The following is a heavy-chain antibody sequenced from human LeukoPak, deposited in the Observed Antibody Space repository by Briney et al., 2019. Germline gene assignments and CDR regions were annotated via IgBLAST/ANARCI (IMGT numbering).Heavy chain of an antibody. V-gene: IGHV1-18*01. Sequence: PVASVKVSCKPSGYTFTSYGISWVRQAPGQGLEWMGWISAYNGNTNYAQKLQGRVTMTTDTSTSTAYMELRSLRSDDTAVYYCARDGVVVAAAEMGFDPWGQGTLVTVSS. CDR3: ARDGVVVAAAEMGFDP. CDR2: ISAYNGNT. CDR1: GYTFTSYG. J-gene: IGHJ5*02. D-gene: IGHD2-15*01.